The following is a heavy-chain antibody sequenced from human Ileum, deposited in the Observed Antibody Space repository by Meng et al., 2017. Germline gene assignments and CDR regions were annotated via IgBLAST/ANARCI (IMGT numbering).Heavy chain of an antibody. CDR1: GFTFVSYA. D-gene: IGHD3-10*01. CDR3: ARDMPYSSGSFDY. V-gene: IGHV1-3*01. Sequence: QGNLGQLGAEGTKLGASVKVSCKAYGFTFVSYAIYWVRQAPGQGLEWMGWITAGNGNTKYSQKFQGRVTITRDTSASAVYMELSNLKFEDTAVYYCARDMPYSSGSFDYWGQGTLVTVSS. J-gene: IGHJ4*02. CDR2: ITAGNGNT.